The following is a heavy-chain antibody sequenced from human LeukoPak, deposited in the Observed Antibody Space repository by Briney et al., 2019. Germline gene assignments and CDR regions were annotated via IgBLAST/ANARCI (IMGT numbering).Heavy chain of an antibody. D-gene: IGHD3-10*01. J-gene: IGHJ4*02. CDR2: IIPIFGTA. V-gene: IGHV1-69*13. CDR1: GGTFSSYA. Sequence: GASVKVSCKASGGTFSSYAISWVRQAPGQGLEWTGGIIPIFGTANYAQKFQGRVTITADESTSTAYMELSSLRSEDTAVYYCASPNREYYFDYWGQGTLVTVSS. CDR3: ASPNREYYFDY.